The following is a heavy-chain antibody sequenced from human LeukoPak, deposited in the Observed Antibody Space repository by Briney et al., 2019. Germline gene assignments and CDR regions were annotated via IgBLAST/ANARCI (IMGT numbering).Heavy chain of an antibody. V-gene: IGHV4-30-4*01. Sequence: PSQTLSLTCTVSGGSISSGDYYWSWIRQPPGKGLEWIGYIYYSGSTYYNPSLKSRVTISVDTSKNQFSLKLSSVTAADTAVYYCARDNVLLWFGELLRAFDIWGQGTMVTVSS. D-gene: IGHD3-10*01. J-gene: IGHJ3*02. CDR3: ARDNVLLWFGELLRAFDI. CDR1: GGSISSGDYY. CDR2: IYYSGST.